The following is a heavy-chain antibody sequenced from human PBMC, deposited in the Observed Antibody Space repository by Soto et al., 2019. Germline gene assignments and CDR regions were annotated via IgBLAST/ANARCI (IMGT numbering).Heavy chain of an antibody. CDR2: IIPIFGTA. V-gene: IGHV1-69*06. Sequence: QVQLVQSGAEVKKPGSSVKVSCKASGGTFSSYAISWVRQAPGQGLEWMGGIIPIFGTANYAQKFQGRVTITADKSTSTAYMELSSLRSEDTAVYYCACWAPNIVVLPAAIDYYYGMDVWGQGTTVTVSS. CDR1: GGTFSSYA. D-gene: IGHD2-2*02. J-gene: IGHJ6*02. CDR3: ACWAPNIVVLPAAIDYYYGMDV.